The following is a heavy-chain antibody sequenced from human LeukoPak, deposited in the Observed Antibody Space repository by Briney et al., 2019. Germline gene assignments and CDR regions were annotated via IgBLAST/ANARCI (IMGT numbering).Heavy chain of an antibody. V-gene: IGHV1-69*13. CDR3: ARGVDYDILTGYYSFDY. D-gene: IGHD3-9*01. Sequence: SVKVSCKASGGTFSSYAISWVRQAPGQGLEWMGGIIPIFGTATYAQKFQGRVTITADESTSTAYMELSSLRSEDTAVYYCARGVDYDILTGYYSFDYWGQGTLVTVSS. CDR2: IIPIFGTA. CDR1: GGTFSSYA. J-gene: IGHJ4*02.